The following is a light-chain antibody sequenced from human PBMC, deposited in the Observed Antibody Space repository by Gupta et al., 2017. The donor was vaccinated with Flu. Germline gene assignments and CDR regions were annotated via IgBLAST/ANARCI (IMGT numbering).Light chain of an antibody. V-gene: IGKV3-20*01. CDR2: AAS. CDR1: QSVSSSY. Sequence: EVVLTQSPGSLSLSPGERATLSCRASQSVSSSYLTWYQQKPGQAPRVLIYAASTRATGIPDRFSGSGSGTDFALTISRLEPEDFAVYYCQQYGNSRYTFGQWTKLEIK. J-gene: IGKJ2*01. CDR3: QQYGNSRYT.